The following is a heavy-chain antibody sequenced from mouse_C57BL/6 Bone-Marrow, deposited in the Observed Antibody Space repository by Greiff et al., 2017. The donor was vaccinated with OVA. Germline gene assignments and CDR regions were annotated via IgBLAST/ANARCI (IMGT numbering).Heavy chain of an antibody. J-gene: IGHJ3*01. D-gene: IGHD2-4*01. CDR1: GYTFTSYW. CDR3: ERPIYDYDVAY. Sequence: QVQLQQPGAELVMPGASVKLSCKASGYTFTSYWMHWVKQRPGQGLEWIGEIDPSDSYTNYNQKFKGKSTLTVDKSSSTAYMQLSSLTSEAAAVYYCERPIYDYDVAYWGRGTVVTVSA. V-gene: IGHV1-69*01. CDR2: IDPSDSYT.